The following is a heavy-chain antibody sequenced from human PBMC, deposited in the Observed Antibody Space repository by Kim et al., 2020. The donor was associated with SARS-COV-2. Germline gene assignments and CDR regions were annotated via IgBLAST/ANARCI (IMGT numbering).Heavy chain of an antibody. V-gene: IGHV3-11*01. CDR2: ISSSGSTI. D-gene: IGHD4-17*01. J-gene: IGHJ6*03. Sequence: GGSLRLSCAASGFTFSDYYMSWIRQAPGKGLDWVSYISSSGSTIYYADSVKGRFTISRDNAKNSLYLQMNSLRAEDTAVYYCATTVTTYYYYYMDVWGKGTTVTVSS. CDR1: GFTFSDYY. CDR3: ATTVTTYYYYYMDV.